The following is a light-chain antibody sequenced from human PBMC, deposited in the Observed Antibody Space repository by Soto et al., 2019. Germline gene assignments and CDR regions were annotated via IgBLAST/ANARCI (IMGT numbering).Light chain of an antibody. CDR1: QGISSY. V-gene: IGKV1-9*01. Sequence: DIQLTQSPSFLSASVGDRVTITCRASQGISSYLAWYQQKPGKAPKLLIYAASTLQSGVPSRFSGSGSGTELTLTISSLQPEDFATYSCQQINSYPPMYTFGQGTKLEIK. J-gene: IGKJ2*01. CDR2: AAS. CDR3: QQINSYPPMYT.